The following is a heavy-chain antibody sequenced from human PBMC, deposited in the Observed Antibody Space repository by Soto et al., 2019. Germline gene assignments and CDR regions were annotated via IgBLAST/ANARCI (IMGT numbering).Heavy chain of an antibody. CDR1: GGSFSGYY. D-gene: IGHD3-10*01. CDR2: INHSGST. V-gene: IGHV4-34*01. J-gene: IGHJ6*03. Sequence: SETLSLSCAVYGGSFSGYYWSWIRQPPGKGLEWIGEINHSGSTNYNPSLKSRVTISVDTSKNQFSLKLSSVTAADTAVYYCARGGGAGSYHYYYYYYMDVWGKRTTVTVSS. CDR3: ARGGGAGSYHYYYYYYMDV.